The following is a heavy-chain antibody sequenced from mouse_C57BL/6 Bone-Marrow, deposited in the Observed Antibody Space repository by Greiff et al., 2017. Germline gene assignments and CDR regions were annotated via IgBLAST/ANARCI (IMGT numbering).Heavy chain of an antibody. D-gene: IGHD4-1*01. CDR2: IYPGDGAT. J-gene: IGHJ2*01. V-gene: IGHV1-80*01. CDR3: ARGTGTVDY. CDR1: GFAFSSYC. Sequence: VQLLQSGAELVKPGASVKISCTASGFAFSSYCMNWVKQRPGKGLEWIGQIYPGDGATNYNGQFKGKATLTDDNSSSTAYMQLSSLTSEDSAVYFCARGTGTVDYGGQGTALTVSS.